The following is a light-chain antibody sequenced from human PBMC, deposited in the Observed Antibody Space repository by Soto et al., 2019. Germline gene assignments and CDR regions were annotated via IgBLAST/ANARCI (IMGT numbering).Light chain of an antibody. V-gene: IGKV2-28*01. CDR3: MQGLRPMYT. Sequence: IALTQSPLSLPVTPGEPASISCRSSQTLLHGNGYNYLDWYLQKPGQSPQLLIYLCSNRASGVPDRFSGSGSGTDFTLKISRVEAEDVGIFYCMQGLRPMYTFGQGTKLEIK. CDR1: QTLLHGNGYNY. J-gene: IGKJ2*01. CDR2: LCS.